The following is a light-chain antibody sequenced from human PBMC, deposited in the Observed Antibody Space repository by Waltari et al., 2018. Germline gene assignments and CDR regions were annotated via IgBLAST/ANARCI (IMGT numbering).Light chain of an antibody. V-gene: IGKV4-1*01. Sequence: DIVMTQSPESLAVSLGERAPINCKSSQSVLYSSNNKNYLAWYQQKPGQPPKLLIYWASTRESGVPDRFSGSGSGTDFTLTISSLQAEDVAVYYCQQYYSTPPMHTFGQGTKLEIK. CDR1: QSVLYSSNNKNY. J-gene: IGKJ2*01. CDR3: QQYYSTPPMHT. CDR2: WAS.